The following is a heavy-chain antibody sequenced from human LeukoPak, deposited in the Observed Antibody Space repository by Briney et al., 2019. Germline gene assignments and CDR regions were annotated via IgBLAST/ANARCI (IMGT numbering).Heavy chain of an antibody. Sequence: GGSLRLSCAASGFTFSSYGMHWVRQAPGKGLEWVAVISYDGSNKYYADSVKGRFTISRDNSKNTLYLQMNSLRAEDTAVYHCAKGQLYGDYGYYFDYWGQGTLVTVSS. CDR3: AKGQLYGDYGYYFDY. CDR2: ISYDGSNK. V-gene: IGHV3-30*18. CDR1: GFTFSSYG. J-gene: IGHJ4*02. D-gene: IGHD4-17*01.